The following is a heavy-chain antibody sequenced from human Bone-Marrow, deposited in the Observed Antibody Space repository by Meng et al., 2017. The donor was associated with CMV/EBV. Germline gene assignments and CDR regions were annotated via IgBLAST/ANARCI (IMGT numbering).Heavy chain of an antibody. J-gene: IGHJ4*02. Sequence: GESLKISCAASGFTFDDYTMQWVRQAPGKGLEWVSLISWDGGSTYYADSVKGRFTISRDNSKNSLYLQMNSLRTEDTALYYCAKASSSWYYFDYWGQGTLVTVSS. D-gene: IGHD6-13*01. CDR3: AKASSSWYYFDY. V-gene: IGHV3-43*01. CDR1: GFTFDDYT. CDR2: ISWDGGST.